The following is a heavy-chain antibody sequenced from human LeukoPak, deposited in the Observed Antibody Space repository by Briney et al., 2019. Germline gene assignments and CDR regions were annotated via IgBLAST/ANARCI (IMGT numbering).Heavy chain of an antibody. CDR3: ARSDVVVAATPYFDY. D-gene: IGHD2-15*01. CDR1: GGSISSYY. Sequence: SETLSLTCTVSGGSISSYYWSWIRKPAGTGLEWIGRIYTSGSTNYNPSLKSRVTMSVDTSKNQFSLKLSSVTAADTAVYYCARSDVVVAATPYFDYWGQGTLVTVSS. J-gene: IGHJ4*02. CDR2: IYTSGST. V-gene: IGHV4-4*07.